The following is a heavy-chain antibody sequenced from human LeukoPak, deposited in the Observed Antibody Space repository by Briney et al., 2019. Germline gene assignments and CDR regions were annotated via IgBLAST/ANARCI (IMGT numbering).Heavy chain of an antibody. D-gene: IGHD1-26*01. Sequence: SETLSLTCTVSGGSISSSSYYWGWIRQPPGKGLEWIGSIYYSGSTYYNPSLKSRVTISVDTSKNQFSLKLSSVTAADTAVYYRARHQQGVGAIIDYWGQGTLVTVSS. CDR1: GGSISSSSYY. CDR2: IYYSGST. V-gene: IGHV4-39*01. CDR3: ARHQQGVGAIIDY. J-gene: IGHJ4*02.